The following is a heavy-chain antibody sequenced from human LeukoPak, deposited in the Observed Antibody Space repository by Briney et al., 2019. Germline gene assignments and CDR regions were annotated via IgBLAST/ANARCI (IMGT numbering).Heavy chain of an antibody. CDR2: VYNSVTT. V-gene: IGHV4-61*01. CDR3: ARHYGP. J-gene: IGHJ5*02. Sequence: SETLSLTCTVSGASVSSNTYYWNWIRQPPGKGLEWIGYVYNSVTTNYNPSLKSRVTISVDTSKNQFSLKLNSVTAADTAVYYCARHYGPWGQGTLVTVSS. D-gene: IGHD3-16*01. CDR1: GASVSSNTYY.